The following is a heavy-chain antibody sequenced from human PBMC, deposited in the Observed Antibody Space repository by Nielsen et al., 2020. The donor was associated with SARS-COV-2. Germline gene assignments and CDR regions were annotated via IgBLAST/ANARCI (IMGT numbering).Heavy chain of an antibody. Sequence: SLKISCAASGFTFDDYAMHWVRQAPGKGLEWVSGISWNSGSIGYADSVKGRFTISRDNAKNSLYLQMNSLRVEDTALYYCAKSSTSCCGMDVWGQGTTVTVSS. CDR1: GFTFDDYA. CDR2: ISWNSGSI. V-gene: IGHV3-9*01. CDR3: AKSSTSCCGMDV. J-gene: IGHJ6*02. D-gene: IGHD2-2*01.